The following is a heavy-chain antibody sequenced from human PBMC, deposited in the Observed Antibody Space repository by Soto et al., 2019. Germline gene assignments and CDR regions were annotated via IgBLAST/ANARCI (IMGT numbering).Heavy chain of an antibody. J-gene: IGHJ6*02. D-gene: IGHD3-3*01. CDR2: IIPIFGTA. V-gene: IGHV1-69*01. CDR1: GGTFSSYA. Sequence: QVQLVQSGAEVKKPGSSVKVSCKASGGTFSSYAISWVRQAPGQGLEWMGGIIPIFGTANYAQKFQGRVTITADESTSTAYMELSSLRSEDTAVYYCARGDFWSGYRTVDYYYGMDVWGQGTTVTVSS. CDR3: ARGDFWSGYRTVDYYYGMDV.